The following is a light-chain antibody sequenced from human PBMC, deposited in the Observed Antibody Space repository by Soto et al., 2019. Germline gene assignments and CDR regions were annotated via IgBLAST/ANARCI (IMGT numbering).Light chain of an antibody. CDR1: QSISIY. CDR3: KQANSFPLT. Sequence: DIQMTQSPSSLSASVGDRVTITCRASQSISIYLNWYQQRPGKAPNLLIYAASSLQSGVQSRFSGSGSGTDFTLTIRSLQPEDFATYYCKQANSFPLTFGGGTKVDIK. CDR2: AAS. V-gene: IGKV1-39*01. J-gene: IGKJ4*01.